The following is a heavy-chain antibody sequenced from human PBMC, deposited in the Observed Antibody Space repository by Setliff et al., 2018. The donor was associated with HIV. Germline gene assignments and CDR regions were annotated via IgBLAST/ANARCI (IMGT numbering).Heavy chain of an antibody. V-gene: IGHV4-4*07. CDR2: IYVNGKA. CDR1: GASMNSYY. Sequence: PSETLSLTCNLSGASMNSYYWSWVRQSAGQELELIGSIYVNGKANYNPSLKSRVTMSVGKSKSQFSMRLRSVTAADTAVYYCVRERRWLQEYYYYMDVGGNGTTVTVSS. CDR3: VRERRWLQEYYYYMDV. D-gene: IGHD3-16*01. J-gene: IGHJ6*04.